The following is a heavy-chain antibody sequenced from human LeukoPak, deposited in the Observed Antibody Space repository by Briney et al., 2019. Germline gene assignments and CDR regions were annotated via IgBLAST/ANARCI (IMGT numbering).Heavy chain of an antibody. J-gene: IGHJ4*02. D-gene: IGHD1-1*01. CDR2: LYFSGST. CDR3: ARQNDRSHDY. V-gene: IGHV4-39*01. CDR1: GGSISSSSHY. Sequence: SETLSLTCTVSGGSISSSSHYWGWIRQPPGKGLEWIGCLYFSGSTYYNPSLKSRLTMSLDTSKNNFSLKLSSVTAADTAVYYCARQNDRSHDYWGQGTLVTVSS.